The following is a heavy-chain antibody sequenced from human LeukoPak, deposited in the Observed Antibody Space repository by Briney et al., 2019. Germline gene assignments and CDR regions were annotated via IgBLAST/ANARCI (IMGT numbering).Heavy chain of an antibody. CDR1: GFTFSNYW. J-gene: IGHJ4*02. CDR2: IKQDGTEK. Sequence: GGSLRLSCAASGFTFSNYWMSWVRQAPGKGLEWVAHIKQDGTEKYDVDSVKCRFTISRDNAKNSLFLQMNSLRAEDTAVYYCASVACSAVTCFGFLFFDYWGQGTLVTVSS. CDR3: ASVACSAVTCFGFLFFDY. V-gene: IGHV3-7*01. D-gene: IGHD2-15*01.